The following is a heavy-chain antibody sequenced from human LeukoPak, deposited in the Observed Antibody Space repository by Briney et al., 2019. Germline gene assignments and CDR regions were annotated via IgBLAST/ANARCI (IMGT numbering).Heavy chain of an antibody. CDR2: ISGYNGNT. Sequence: GASVKVSCKASGYTFTNYAISWVRQAPGQGLEWMGRISGYNGNTNYAQKIPGRVTITTDASTHTAYMELRSLRSDDAAVYYCARVWDIVIIPAHAFDIWGRETVVSVSS. J-gene: IGHJ3*02. CDR3: ARVWDIVIIPAHAFDI. D-gene: IGHD2-2*01. V-gene: IGHV1-18*01. CDR1: GYTFTNYA.